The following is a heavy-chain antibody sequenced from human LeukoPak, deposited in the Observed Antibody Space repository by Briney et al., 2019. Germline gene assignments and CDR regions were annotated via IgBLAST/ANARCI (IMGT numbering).Heavy chain of an antibody. CDR3: VRHSGGYQAFDI. V-gene: IGHV4-39*01. CDR1: GGSISSSSYY. D-gene: IGHD5-12*01. Sequence: SETLSLTCTVSGGSISSSSYYWGWIRQPPGKGLEWIGSIYYSGSTYYNPSLKSRVTISVDTSKNQFSLKLSSVTAADTAVYYCVRHSGGYQAFDIWGQGTMVTVSS. J-gene: IGHJ3*02. CDR2: IYYSGST.